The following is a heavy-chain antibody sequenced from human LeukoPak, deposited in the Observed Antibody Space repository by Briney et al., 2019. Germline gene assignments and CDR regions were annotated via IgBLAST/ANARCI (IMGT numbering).Heavy chain of an antibody. Sequence: GGSLRLSCAASGFTFSSYSMNWVRQAPGKGLEWVSYISSSSSTIYYADSVKGRFTISRDNAKNSLYLQMNSLRAEDTAVYYCARDRRYYYGSGSYDYWGQGTLVTVSS. V-gene: IGHV3-48*01. J-gene: IGHJ4*02. CDR3: ARDRRYYYGSGSYDY. D-gene: IGHD3-10*01. CDR2: ISSSSSTI. CDR1: GFTFSSYS.